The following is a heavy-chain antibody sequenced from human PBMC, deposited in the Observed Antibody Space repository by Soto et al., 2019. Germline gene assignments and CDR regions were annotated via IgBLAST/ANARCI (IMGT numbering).Heavy chain of an antibody. CDR1: GYTFTDYY. CDR3: AREDLGYCSGGSCSGMDV. J-gene: IGHJ6*02. Sequence: GASVKVSCKASGYTFTDYYMHWVRQAPGQGRERMGWINPNSGGTNYAQRFQGWVTMTRDTSISTAYMELSRLRSDDTAVYYCAREDLGYCSGGSCSGMDVWGQGTTVTVSS. V-gene: IGHV1-2*04. CDR2: INPNSGGT. D-gene: IGHD2-15*01.